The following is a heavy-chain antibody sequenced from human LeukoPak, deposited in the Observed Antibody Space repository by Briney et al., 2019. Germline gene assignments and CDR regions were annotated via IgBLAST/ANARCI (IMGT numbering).Heavy chain of an antibody. V-gene: IGHV1-69*05. CDR1: GGTFSSYA. D-gene: IGHD3-22*01. CDR2: IIPIFGTA. Sequence: SSVKVSCKASGGTFSSYAISWVRQAPGQGLEWMGRIIPIFGTANYAQKFQGRVTITTDESTSTAYMELSSLRAEDTAVHYCVRGDYDSSGPADYWGQGTLVTVSS. J-gene: IGHJ4*02. CDR3: VRGDYDSSGPADY.